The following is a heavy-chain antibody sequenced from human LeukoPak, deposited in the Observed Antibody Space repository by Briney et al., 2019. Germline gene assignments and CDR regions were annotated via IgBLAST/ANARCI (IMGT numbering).Heavy chain of an antibody. V-gene: IGHV4-39*07. Sequence: SETLSLTCTVSGGSISSSSYYWGWIRQPPGKGLEWIGSIYYSGSTYYNPSLKSRVTISVDTSKNLFSLKLSSVTAADTAVYYCARDVTRRTDAFDIWGQGTMVTVSS. CDR1: GGSISSSSYY. CDR2: IYYSGST. CDR3: ARDVTRRTDAFDI. D-gene: IGHD2-2*01. J-gene: IGHJ3*02.